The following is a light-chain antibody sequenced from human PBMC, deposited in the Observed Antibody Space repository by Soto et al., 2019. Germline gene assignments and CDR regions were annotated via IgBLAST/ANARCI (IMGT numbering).Light chain of an antibody. V-gene: IGKV1-39*01. Sequence: DIQMTQSPSSLSASVGDRVTITCRASQNISTYLNWCQQKPGKAPKLLISAASSLQSGVPSRFSGSGSGTDFTLTIRSLQAEDCATYYCQQGYGTPLTFGGGTKVEIK. CDR3: QQGYGTPLT. CDR2: AAS. J-gene: IGKJ4*01. CDR1: QNISTY.